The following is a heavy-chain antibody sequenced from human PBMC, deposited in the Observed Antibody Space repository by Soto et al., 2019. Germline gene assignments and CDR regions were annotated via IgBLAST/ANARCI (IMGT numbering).Heavy chain of an antibody. D-gene: IGHD2-15*01. V-gene: IGHV1-69*01. CDR1: VCTFSSYA. CDR3: ARGFYCSGGSCYYYYGMDV. CDR2: IIPIFGTA. J-gene: IGHJ6*02. Sequence: QVQLVQSGAEVKKPGSSVKVSCKASVCTFSSYAISLVRQAPGQGLEWMGVIIPIFGTANYAQKFQGRVTITADDSTNKAYMELSCLRSEDTTVYYCARGFYCSGGSCYYYYGMDVWGQGTTVPVSS.